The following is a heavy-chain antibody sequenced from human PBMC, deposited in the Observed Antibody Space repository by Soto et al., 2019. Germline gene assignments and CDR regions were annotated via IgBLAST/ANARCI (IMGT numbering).Heavy chain of an antibody. D-gene: IGHD5-18*01. CDR2: IYPGDSDT. J-gene: IGHJ6*02. CDR3: ARLLSRWDTAMPTGPDYYYYYGMDV. Sequence: PGEALKISCKGSGYSFTSYWIGSVRQMPGKGLEWMGIIYPGDSDTRYSPSFQGQVTISADKSISTAYLQWSSLKASDTAMYYCARLLSRWDTAMPTGPDYYYYYGMDVWGQGTTVTVSS. CDR1: GYSFTSYW. V-gene: IGHV5-51*01.